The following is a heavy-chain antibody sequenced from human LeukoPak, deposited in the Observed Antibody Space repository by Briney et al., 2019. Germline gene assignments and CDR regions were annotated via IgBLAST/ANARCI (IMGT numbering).Heavy chain of an antibody. CDR1: GFTFSSYE. CDR2: IATGGSAI. CDR3: VRGGYCSSTICYWYNAFDM. D-gene: IGHD2-2*01. Sequence: GGSLRLSCAASGFTFSSYEMSWVRQAPGKGLEWVSYIATGGSAIYYADSVKGRFTISRDNAKNSLYLQMNSLRAEDMAVYYCVRGGYCSSTICYWYNAFDMWGQGTVVTASS. V-gene: IGHV3-48*03. J-gene: IGHJ3*02.